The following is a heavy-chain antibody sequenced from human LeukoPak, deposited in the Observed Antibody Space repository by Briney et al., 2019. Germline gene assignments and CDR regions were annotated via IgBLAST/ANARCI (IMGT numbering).Heavy chain of an antibody. D-gene: IGHD4-17*01. CDR1: AITFSTYA. CDR2: ISGGAGST. Sequence: GGSLRLSCAASAITFSTYAMSWVRQAPGKGLECVSVISGGAGSTYYADSVKGRFTISRGNSKNTLYLQMNSLRAEDTAVYYCAKDRFNGDYDYWGQGTLVTVSS. V-gene: IGHV3-23*01. J-gene: IGHJ4*02. CDR3: AKDRFNGDYDY.